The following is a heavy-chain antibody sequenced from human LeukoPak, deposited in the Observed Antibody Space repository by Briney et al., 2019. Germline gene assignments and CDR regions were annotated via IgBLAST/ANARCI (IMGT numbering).Heavy chain of an antibody. CDR3: AKDQLRITMIGYAFDI. CDR1: RFTFSSYG. J-gene: IGHJ3*02. CDR2: IRYDGSNE. Sequence: GGSLRLSCAASRFTFSSYGMHWVRQAPGKGLEWVAFIRYDGSNEYYADSVKGRFTISRDNSKNTVYLQMNSLRAEDTAVYYCAKDQLRITMIGYAFDIWGQGTMVSVSS. D-gene: IGHD3-22*01. V-gene: IGHV3-30*02.